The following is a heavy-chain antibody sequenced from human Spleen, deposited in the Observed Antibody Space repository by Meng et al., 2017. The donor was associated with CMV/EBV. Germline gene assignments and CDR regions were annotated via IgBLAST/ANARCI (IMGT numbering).Heavy chain of an antibody. Sequence: ASVKVSCKASGYTFTGYYMHWVRQAPGQGLEWMGIINPSGDSTTYPQKFQGRVTMTRDTSTSTVYMYLNSLRSEDTAVYYCARGPPPPSVVVPAAVTGLRAFDIWGQGTVVTVSS. D-gene: IGHD2-2*01. V-gene: IGHV1-46*01. CDR3: ARGPPPPSVVVPAAVTGLRAFDI. CDR2: INPSGDST. J-gene: IGHJ3*02. CDR1: GYTFTGYY.